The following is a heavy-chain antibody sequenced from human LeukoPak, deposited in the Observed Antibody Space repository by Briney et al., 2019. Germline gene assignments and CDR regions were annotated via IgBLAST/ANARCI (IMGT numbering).Heavy chain of an antibody. CDR3: ARDVGYDSSGSYPYYFDY. CDR2: IKQDGSER. D-gene: IGHD3-22*01. Sequence: GGSLRLSCAASRFTYSRYWITWVRRAPGKGLEWVANIKQDGSERQYVDSVQGRFAISRDNAKNSLYLQMNSLRVEDTAVYYCARDVGYDSSGSYPYYFDYWGRGTLVTVSS. J-gene: IGHJ4*02. CDR1: RFTYSRYW. V-gene: IGHV3-7*05.